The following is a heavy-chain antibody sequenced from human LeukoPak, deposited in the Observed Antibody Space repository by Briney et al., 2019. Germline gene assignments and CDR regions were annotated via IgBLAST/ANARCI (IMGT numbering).Heavy chain of an antibody. Sequence: AGGSLRLSCAASGFTFSNYYMSWVRQAAGEGREWVATIKPVGSVKSYVDSVKRRFTISRDNAENSLYLQMNSLSAEDTAVYFCARDREVGPTRHDYWGQGILVTVPS. CDR2: IKPVGSVK. CDR3: ARDREVGPTRHDY. CDR1: GFTFSNYY. D-gene: IGHD1-26*01. V-gene: IGHV3-7*01. J-gene: IGHJ4*02.